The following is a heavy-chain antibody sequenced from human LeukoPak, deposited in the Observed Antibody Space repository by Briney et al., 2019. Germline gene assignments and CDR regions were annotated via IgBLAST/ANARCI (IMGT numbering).Heavy chain of an antibody. D-gene: IGHD6-19*01. CDR1: GGSISSYY. CDR3: ARGIAVAGRGFCDY. Sequence: SGTLSLTCTVSGGSISSYYWSWIRQPPGKGLEWIGYIYYSGSTNYNPSLKSRVTISVDTSKNQFSLKLSSVTAADTAVYYCARGIAVAGRGFCDYWGQGTLVTVSS. CDR2: IYYSGST. V-gene: IGHV4-59*01. J-gene: IGHJ4*02.